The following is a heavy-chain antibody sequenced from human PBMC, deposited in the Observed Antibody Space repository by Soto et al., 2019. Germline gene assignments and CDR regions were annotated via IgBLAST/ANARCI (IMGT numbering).Heavy chain of an antibody. J-gene: IGHJ6*02. CDR1: GGSISSGGYS. V-gene: IGHV4-30-2*01. CDR3: ARVPDV. CDR2: IYHSGNT. Sequence: QLQLQESGSGLVKPSQTLSLTCAVSGGSISSGGYSWSWTRQPPGKGLEWIGYIYHSGNTYYNPSPKRGSAISVDRSKNQFSLKLSCVTAADTAVYYCARVPDVWGQGTTVTVSS.